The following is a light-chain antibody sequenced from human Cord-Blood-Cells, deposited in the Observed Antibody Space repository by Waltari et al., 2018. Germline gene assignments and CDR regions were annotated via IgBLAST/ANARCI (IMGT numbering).Light chain of an antibody. Sequence: IQMTQTPSSLSASLAARVTITCRASPSISSYLNLYQQKPGKAPKLLIYASSSLQSGVPSRFSGSGSGTDFTLTISSLQPEDFATYYCQQSYSTPFTFGPGTKVDIK. CDR2: ASS. CDR1: PSISSY. J-gene: IGKJ3*01. CDR3: QQSYSTPFT. V-gene: IGKV1-39*01.